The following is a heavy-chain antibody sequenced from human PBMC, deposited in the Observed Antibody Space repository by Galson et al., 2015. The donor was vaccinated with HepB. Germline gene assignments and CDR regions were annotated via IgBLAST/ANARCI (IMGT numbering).Heavy chain of an antibody. D-gene: IGHD2-8*01. Sequence: LSLTCTVSGGSISSDSHYWSWIRQPAGKGLEWIGRIYSSGSARSNPSLRSRVTMSVDTSKNQFSLDLSSVTAADTAVYYCARRGQYAAAFDIWGQGTMVTIFS. V-gene: IGHV4-61*02. CDR2: IYSSGSA. CDR3: ARRGQYAAAFDI. CDR1: GGSISSDSHY. J-gene: IGHJ3*02.